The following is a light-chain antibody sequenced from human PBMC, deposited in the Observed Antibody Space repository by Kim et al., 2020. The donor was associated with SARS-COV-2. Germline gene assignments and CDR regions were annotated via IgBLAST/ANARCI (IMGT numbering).Light chain of an antibody. V-gene: IGKV3-15*01. Sequence: EIVMTQSPATLSVSPGERATLSCRASQSVSSNLVWYQQKPGQAPRLLIYGASTRVTGIPARFSGSGSGTEFTLTISSLQSEDFAVYYCQRYNNWPRTFGQGTKVDSK. CDR3: QRYNNWPRT. CDR2: GAS. CDR1: QSVSSN. J-gene: IGKJ1*01.